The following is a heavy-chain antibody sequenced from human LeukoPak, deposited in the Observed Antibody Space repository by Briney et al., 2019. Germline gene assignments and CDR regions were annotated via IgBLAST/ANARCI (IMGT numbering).Heavy chain of an antibody. D-gene: IGHD3-9*01. J-gene: IGHJ3*02. CDR2: IYSSGST. CDR3: ARDPGYDILTGYPGAFDI. CDR1: GGSISSYY. Sequence: SETLSLTCTISGGSISSYYWSWIRQPAGKGLEWIGRIYSSGSTNYNPSLKSRATMSVDTSKNQFSLKLSSVTAADTAVYYCARDPGYDILTGYPGAFDIWGQGTMVTVSS. V-gene: IGHV4-4*07.